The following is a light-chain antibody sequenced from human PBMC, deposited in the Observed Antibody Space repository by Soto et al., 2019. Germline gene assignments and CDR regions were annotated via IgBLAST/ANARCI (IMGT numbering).Light chain of an antibody. V-gene: IGKV3-20*01. CDR3: QQYDKSPRT. CDR1: QSVSDNY. CDR2: GAS. J-gene: IGKJ4*01. Sequence: EIVLTQSPGTLSLSPGDRATLSCRASQSVSDNYLAWYQQKRGQAPRLLIYGASSRASGIPDRFSGSGSGTDFTLTINRLQPEDFAVYFCQQYDKSPRTFGGGTKVEIK.